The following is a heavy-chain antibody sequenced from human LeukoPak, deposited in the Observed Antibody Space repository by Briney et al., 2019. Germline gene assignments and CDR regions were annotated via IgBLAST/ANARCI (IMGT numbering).Heavy chain of an antibody. J-gene: IGHJ4*02. Sequence: ASVKVSCKASGGTFSSYAISWVRQATGQGLEWMGWMNPNRGSTGYAQTFQGRVTMTRNNSISTAYMQLSSLRSEDTAVYYCARDLTRSSSYNAYWGQGTLVTVSS. V-gene: IGHV1-8*02. CDR1: GGTFSSYA. CDR3: ARDLTRSSSYNAY. CDR2: MNPNRGST. D-gene: IGHD6-6*01.